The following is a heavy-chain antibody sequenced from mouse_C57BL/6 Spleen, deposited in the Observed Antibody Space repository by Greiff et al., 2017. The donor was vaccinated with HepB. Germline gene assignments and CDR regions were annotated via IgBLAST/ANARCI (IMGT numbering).Heavy chain of an antibody. D-gene: IGHD1-1*01. CDR2: IYPRSGNT. Sequence: VQLQQSGAELARPGASVKLSCKASGYTFTSYGISWVKQRTGQGLEWIGEIYPRSGNTYYNEKFKGKATLTADKSSSTAYMELRSLTSEDSAVYFCARPFELLYYGSSYGYFDVWGTGTTVTVSS. V-gene: IGHV1-81*01. CDR3: ARPFELLYYGSSYGYFDV. CDR1: GYTFTSYG. J-gene: IGHJ1*03.